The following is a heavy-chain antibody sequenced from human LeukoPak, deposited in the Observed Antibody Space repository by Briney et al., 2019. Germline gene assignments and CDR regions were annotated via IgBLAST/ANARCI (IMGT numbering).Heavy chain of an antibody. Sequence: PSETLSLTCAVSGVSISSNNWWSWVRPPPGKGLEWIGEINHSGSTNYNPSLKSRVTISVDTSKNQFSLKLSSVTAADTAVYYCARGSHHPPPPTLPPLVYYYYYYMDVWGKGTTVTVSS. CDR2: INHSGST. V-gene: IGHV4-4*02. D-gene: IGHD6-13*01. CDR1: GVSISSNNW. CDR3: ARGSHHPPPPTLPPLVYYYYYYMDV. J-gene: IGHJ6*03.